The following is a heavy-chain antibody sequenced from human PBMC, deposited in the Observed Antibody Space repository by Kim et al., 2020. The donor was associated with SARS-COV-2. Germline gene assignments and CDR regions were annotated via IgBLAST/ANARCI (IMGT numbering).Heavy chain of an antibody. J-gene: IGHJ5*02. D-gene: IGHD3-10*01. CDR1: GFTFSSYS. CDR2: ISSSSSYI. V-gene: IGHV3-21*01. Sequence: GGSLRLSCAASGFTFSSYSMNWVRQAPGKGLEWVSSISSSSSYIYYADSVKGRFTISRDNAKNTLYLQMNSLRAEDTAVYYCARGGSGLKPSDPWGQGTLVTVSS. CDR3: ARGGSGLKPSDP.